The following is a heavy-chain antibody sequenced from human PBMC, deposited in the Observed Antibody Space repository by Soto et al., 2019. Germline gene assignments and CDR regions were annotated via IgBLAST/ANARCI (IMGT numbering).Heavy chain of an antibody. CDR1: GGSISSYY. CDR2: IYYSGST. D-gene: IGHD3-3*01. Sequence: QVQLQESGPGLVKPSETLSLTCTVSGGSISSYYWSWIRQPPGKGLEWIGYIYYSGSTNYNPSLKSRVTISEDTSKNQFSLKLSSVTAADTAVYYCARHSPNLPYYDFWNGYYGPDYYYYYMDVWGKGTTVTVSS. CDR3: ARHSPNLPYYDFWNGYYGPDYYYYYMDV. V-gene: IGHV4-59*08. J-gene: IGHJ6*03.